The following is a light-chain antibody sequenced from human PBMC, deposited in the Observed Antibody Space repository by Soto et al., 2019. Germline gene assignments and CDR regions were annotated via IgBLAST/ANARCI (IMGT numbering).Light chain of an antibody. CDR1: QSLVHSDGKTY. CDR3: LQATQFPGT. V-gene: IGKV2-24*01. J-gene: IGKJ1*01. CDR2: KIS. Sequence: DIVMTQTPLSSPVTLGQPASISCRSSQSLVHSDGKTYLSWLQQRPGQLPRLLIYKISNRSSGVPARFSGSGAGTDFTLKISRVEAEDVGVYYCLQATQFPGTFGQGTKVEIK.